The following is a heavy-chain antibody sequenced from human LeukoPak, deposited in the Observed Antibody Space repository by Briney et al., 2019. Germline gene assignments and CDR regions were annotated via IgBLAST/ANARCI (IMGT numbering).Heavy chain of an antibody. D-gene: IGHD3-10*01. Sequence: SETLSLTCTVSGGSISSYYWSWIRQPPGKGLEWIGYIYDSGSTNYKPSLKSRVTISVDTSKNQFPLKLRSVTAADTAVYYCARGEITMVRGVPSLGYWGQGTLVTVSS. V-gene: IGHV4-59*01. CDR2: IYDSGST. CDR1: GGSISSYY. J-gene: IGHJ4*02. CDR3: ARGEITMVRGVPSLGY.